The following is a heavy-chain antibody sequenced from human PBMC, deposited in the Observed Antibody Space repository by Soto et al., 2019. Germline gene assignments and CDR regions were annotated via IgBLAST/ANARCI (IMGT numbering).Heavy chain of an antibody. D-gene: IGHD3-22*01. J-gene: IGHJ6*02. CDR3: ARVREIYYYDSSGTNGYGMDV. Sequence: SETLSLTCSVSGGSVSSYYWSWIRQPPGKGLEWIGYIYYSGSTNYNPSLKSRVTISVDTSKNQFSLKLSSVTAADTAVYYCARVREIYYYDSSGTNGYGMDVWGQGTTVTVS. V-gene: IGHV4-59*02. CDR2: IYYSGST. CDR1: GGSVSSYY.